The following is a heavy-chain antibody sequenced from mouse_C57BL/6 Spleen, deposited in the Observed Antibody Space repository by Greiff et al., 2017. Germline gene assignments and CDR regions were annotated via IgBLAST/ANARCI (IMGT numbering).Heavy chain of an antibody. CDR3: ARHGLGRPMDY. V-gene: IGHV5-15*01. Sequence: DVKLVESGGGLVQPGGSLKLSCAASGFTFSDYGMAWVRQAPRTGPEWVAFISNLAYSIYYADTVTGRFPISRENAKNTLYLEMSSLRSEDTAMYYCARHGLGRPMDYWGQGTSVTVSS. D-gene: IGHD4-1*01. CDR2: ISNLAYSI. CDR1: GFTFSDYG. J-gene: IGHJ4*01.